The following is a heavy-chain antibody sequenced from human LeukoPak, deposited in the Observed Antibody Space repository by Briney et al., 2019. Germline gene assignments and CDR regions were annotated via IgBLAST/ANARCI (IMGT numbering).Heavy chain of an antibody. D-gene: IGHD6-19*01. J-gene: IGHJ4*02. Sequence: GGSLRLSCAASGFTFSSYSMNWVRQAPGEGLEWLSSISSSSSYIYYADSVKGRFTISRDNAKNSLYLQMNSLRAEDTAVYYCARDGAFGIAVAGSDYWGQGTLVTVSS. V-gene: IGHV3-21*01. CDR1: GFTFSSYS. CDR2: ISSSSSYI. CDR3: ARDGAFGIAVAGSDY.